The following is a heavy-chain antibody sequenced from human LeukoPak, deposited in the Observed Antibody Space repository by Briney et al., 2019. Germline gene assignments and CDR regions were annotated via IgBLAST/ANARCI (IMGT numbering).Heavy chain of an antibody. V-gene: IGHV3-9*01. CDR1: GFTFDDYA. D-gene: IGHD2/OR15-2a*01. J-gene: IGHJ6*03. CDR2: ISWSSGNI. CDR3: AKDAYGGATFFYYMDV. Sequence: GRSLRLSCAGTGFTFDDYAMRWVRQTPGKGLEWVSGISWSSGNIAYADFVGGRFTISRDNAKNSLSLQMNSLSDEDTAVYYCAKDAYGGATFFYYMDVWGKGTTVTVSS.